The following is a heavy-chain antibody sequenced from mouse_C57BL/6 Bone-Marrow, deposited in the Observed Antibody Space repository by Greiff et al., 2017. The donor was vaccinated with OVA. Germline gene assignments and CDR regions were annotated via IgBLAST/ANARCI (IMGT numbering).Heavy chain of an antibody. D-gene: IGHD1-1*01. Sequence: QVQLQQSGAELMKPGASVKLSCKATGYTFTGYWIEWVKQRPGHGLEWIGEILPGSGSTNYNEKFKGKATFTADTSSNTAYMQLSSLTSEDSAVYYCAFTTVVAPYAMDYWGQGTSVTVSS. J-gene: IGHJ4*01. CDR3: AFTTVVAPYAMDY. V-gene: IGHV1-9*01. CDR1: GYTFTGYW. CDR2: ILPGSGST.